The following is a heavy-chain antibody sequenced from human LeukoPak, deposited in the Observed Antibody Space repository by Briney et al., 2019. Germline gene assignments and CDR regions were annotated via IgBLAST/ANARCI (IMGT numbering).Heavy chain of an antibody. CDR3: ARYSYGHWWFDP. CDR1: GASISTNY. V-gene: IGHV4-59*08. Sequence: SETRSPTCTVPGASISTNYSSWIRQPPGKGLECIGYINCSGSTKYNPSIKSQVTISVDTSKNRISLNVSSVADADTAVYYCARYSYGHWWFDPWGQGTLVTVSS. J-gene: IGHJ5*02. CDR2: INCSGST. D-gene: IGHD5-18*01.